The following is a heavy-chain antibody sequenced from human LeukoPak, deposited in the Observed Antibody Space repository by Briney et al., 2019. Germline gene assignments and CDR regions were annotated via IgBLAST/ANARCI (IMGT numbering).Heavy chain of an antibody. J-gene: IGHJ5*02. CDR3: ARLQPRTHYNFGSASYAFDL. Sequence: PSETLSLTCTVSGGSISSYYRGWIRQPPGKGLQWIGYIYTGGSAYYNPSLYRRVAVSVDTSKNQFSLRLTSVTAADTAMYYCARLQPRTHYNFGSASYAFDLWGQGTLVTVSS. CDR1: GGSISSYY. D-gene: IGHD3-3*01. CDR2: IYTGGSA. V-gene: IGHV4-4*08.